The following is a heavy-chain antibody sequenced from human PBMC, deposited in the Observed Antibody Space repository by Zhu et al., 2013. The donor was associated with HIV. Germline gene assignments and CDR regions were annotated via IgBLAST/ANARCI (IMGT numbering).Heavy chain of an antibody. D-gene: IGHD3-16*02. CDR3: ASPDYVWGSYRYTGAILRY. Sequence: QVQLVQSGAEVKKPGSSVKVSCKASGGTFSNYTITWVRQAPGQGLEWMGGIIPIFGTANYAQKFQGRVTITADKSTSTAYMELSSLRSEDTAVYYCASPDYVWGSYRYTGAILRYWGQGTLVTVSS. CDR1: GGTFSNYT. J-gene: IGHJ4*02. V-gene: IGHV1-69*06. CDR2: IIPIFGTA.